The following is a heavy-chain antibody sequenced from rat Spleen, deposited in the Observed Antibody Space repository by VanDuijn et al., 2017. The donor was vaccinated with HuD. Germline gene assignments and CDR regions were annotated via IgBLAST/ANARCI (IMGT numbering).Heavy chain of an antibody. CDR1: GFTFSNYG. CDR2: ISYDGSST. J-gene: IGHJ2*01. V-gene: IGHV5-29*01. CDR3: ARGYTLDY. D-gene: IGHD1-11*01. Sequence: EVKLVESGGGLVQPGRSLKLSCAASGFTFSNYGMAWVRQAPTKGLEWVATISYDGSSTYYRDSVKGRFTISRDNAKSTLYLQMDSLRSEDTATYYCARGYTLDYWGQGVMVTVSS.